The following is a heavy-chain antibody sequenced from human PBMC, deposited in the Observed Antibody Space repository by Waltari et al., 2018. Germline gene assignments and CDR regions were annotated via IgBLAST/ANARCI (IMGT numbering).Heavy chain of an antibody. CDR3: AKPFYNWDDPLDS. V-gene: IGHV3-23*01. Sequence: EVPLLQSGGDWVQPGGSLRLSCVHSGFTFRNDAISWVRQAPVTGLEWVSAISVSDFTYYADSVRGRFTISRDTSKNTVYLQLNSLRGEDAAVYYCAKPFYNWDDPLDSWGQGTLVTVSS. D-gene: IGHD1-20*01. CDR2: ISVSDFT. J-gene: IGHJ4*02. CDR1: GFTFRNDA.